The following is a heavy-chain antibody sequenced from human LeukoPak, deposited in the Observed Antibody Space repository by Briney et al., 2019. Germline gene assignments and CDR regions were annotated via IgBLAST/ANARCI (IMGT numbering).Heavy chain of an antibody. Sequence: SETLPLTCTVSGGSISSYYWSWIRQPSGKGLEWIGYIYTSGSTNYNPSLKSRVTISVDTSKNQFSLKLSSVTAADTAVYYCARGLGSSWLYYYYYYYMDVWGKGTTVTVSS. CDR2: IYTSGST. CDR3: ARGLGSSWLYYYYYYYMDV. J-gene: IGHJ6*03. D-gene: IGHD6-13*01. CDR1: GGSISSYY. V-gene: IGHV4-4*09.